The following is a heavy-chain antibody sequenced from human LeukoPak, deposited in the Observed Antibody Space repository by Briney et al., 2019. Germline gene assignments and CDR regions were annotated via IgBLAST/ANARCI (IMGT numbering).Heavy chain of an antibody. Sequence: ASVKVPCKASGYTFTGYYMHWVRQAPGQGLEWMGWINPNSGGTNYAQKFQGWVTMTRDTSISTAYMELSRLRSDDTAVYYCARENSGYCSSTSCPYFDYWGQGTLVTVSS. V-gene: IGHV1-2*04. CDR3: ARENSGYCSSTSCPYFDY. CDR1: GYTFTGYY. CDR2: INPNSGGT. D-gene: IGHD2-2*01. J-gene: IGHJ4*02.